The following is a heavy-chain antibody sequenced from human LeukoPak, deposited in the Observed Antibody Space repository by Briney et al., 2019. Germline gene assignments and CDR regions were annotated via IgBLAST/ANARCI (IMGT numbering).Heavy chain of an antibody. CDR2: IWYDGSNK. Sequence: GGSLRLPCAASGFTFSSYGMHWVRQAPGKGLEWVAVIWYDGSNKYYADSVKGRFTISRDNSKNTLYLQMNSLRAEDTAVYYCARGAGYSSAGTAFDYWGQGTLVTVSS. J-gene: IGHJ4*02. CDR1: GFTFSSYG. D-gene: IGHD6-25*01. CDR3: ARGAGYSSAGTAFDY. V-gene: IGHV3-33*01.